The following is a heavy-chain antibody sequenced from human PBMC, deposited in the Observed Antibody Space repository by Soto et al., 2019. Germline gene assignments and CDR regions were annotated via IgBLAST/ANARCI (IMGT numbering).Heavy chain of an antibody. CDR3: ARDESVRHKAMDD. D-gene: IGHD5-18*01. J-gene: IGHJ4*02. CDR1: GYTFTSYG. CDR2: ISAYNGNT. V-gene: IGHV1-18*01. Sequence: ASVKVSCKASGYTFTSYGISWLRQAPGQGLEWMGWISAYNGNTNYAHKLQGRVTMTTNTSTSTDYMELRSLRSDDTAVYYCARDESVRHKAMDDWGQGTLVTVSS.